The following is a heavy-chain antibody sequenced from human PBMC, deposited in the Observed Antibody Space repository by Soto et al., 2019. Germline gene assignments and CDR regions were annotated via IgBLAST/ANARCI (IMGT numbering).Heavy chain of an antibody. D-gene: IGHD2-2*01. CDR2: MHTSGST. Sequence: SETLSLTCTVSGGSIRGYYWSWIRQSAGMGLEWIGRMHTSGSTNYNPSLKSRVTFSVDMSKNQISLKLTSVTAADTALYYCVRASMPKAHFDSWGQGTLVTVS. V-gene: IGHV4-4*07. J-gene: IGHJ4*02. CDR1: GGSIRGYY. CDR3: VRASMPKAHFDS.